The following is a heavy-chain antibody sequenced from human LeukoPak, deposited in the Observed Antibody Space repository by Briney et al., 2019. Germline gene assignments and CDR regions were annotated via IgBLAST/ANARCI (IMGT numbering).Heavy chain of an antibody. CDR2: ISYDGSNK. V-gene: IGHV3-30*18. CDR3: AKDNIWFGGLTLDY. Sequence: GGSLRLSRAASGFTFSSYGMHWVRQAPGKGLEWVAVISYDGSNKYYADSVKGRFTISRDNSKNTLYLQMNSLRAEDTAVYYCAKDNIWFGGLTLDYWGQGTLVTVSS. J-gene: IGHJ4*02. D-gene: IGHD3-10*01. CDR1: GFTFSSYG.